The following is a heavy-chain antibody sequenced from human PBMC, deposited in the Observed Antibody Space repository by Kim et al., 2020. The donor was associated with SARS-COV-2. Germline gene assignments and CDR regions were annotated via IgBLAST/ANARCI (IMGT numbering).Heavy chain of an antibody. CDR1: GFTFSSYW. CDR3: ATTGACSF. J-gene: IGHJ4*02. D-gene: IGHD7-27*01. Sequence: GGSLRLSCAASGFTFSSYWMTWVRQAPGKGLEWVASIKQDGSDKYYVDSVKGRFTIFRDNAKNSLFLQMNSLRAEDTAIYYCATTGACSFWGQGALVTVS. V-gene: IGHV3-7*01. CDR2: IKQDGSDK.